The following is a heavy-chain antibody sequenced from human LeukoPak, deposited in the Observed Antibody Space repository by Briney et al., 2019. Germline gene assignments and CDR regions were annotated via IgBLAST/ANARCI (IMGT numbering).Heavy chain of an antibody. CDR2: ISWNSGSI. CDR3: AKDISTTVTTWAIDY. CDR1: GFTFDDYA. J-gene: IGHJ4*02. D-gene: IGHD4-17*01. Sequence: GGSPRLSCAASGFTFDDYAMHWVRQAPGKGLEWVSGISWNSGSIGYADSVKGRFTISRDNAKNSLYLQMNSLRAEDTALYYCAKDISTTVTTWAIDYWGQGTLVTVSS. V-gene: IGHV3-9*01.